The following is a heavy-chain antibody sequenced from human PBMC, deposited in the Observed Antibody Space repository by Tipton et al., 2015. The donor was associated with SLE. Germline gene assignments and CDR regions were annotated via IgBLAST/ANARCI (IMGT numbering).Heavy chain of an antibody. J-gene: IGHJ6*02. CDR3: ARVLGGYYAMGV. CDR1: GFTFSIYS. CDR2: ISYDGNNK. Sequence: SLRLSCAASGFTFSIYSMHWVRQAPGKGLEWVAVISYDGNNKYFADSVKGRFTISRDNSKNTLYLQMNSLRAEDTAVYYCARVLGGYYAMGVWGQGTTVGVSS. V-gene: IGHV3-30*04.